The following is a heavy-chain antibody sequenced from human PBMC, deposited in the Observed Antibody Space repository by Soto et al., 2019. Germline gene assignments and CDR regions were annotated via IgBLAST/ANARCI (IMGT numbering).Heavy chain of an antibody. D-gene: IGHD5-18*01. CDR3: AIEHKTRGYSYGSIDY. CDR2: ISYDRSNK. Sequence: VPLVESGGGGVQPGRSLRLSCAASGFPFSRYAMHWVRQAPGKGLEWVSLISYDRSNKYYADSVKGRFTISRDNSENTLFLQMNSLTPEDTAVYFCAIEHKTRGYSYGSIDYWGQGTLVTVSS. J-gene: IGHJ4*02. CDR1: GFPFSRYA. V-gene: IGHV3-30-3*01.